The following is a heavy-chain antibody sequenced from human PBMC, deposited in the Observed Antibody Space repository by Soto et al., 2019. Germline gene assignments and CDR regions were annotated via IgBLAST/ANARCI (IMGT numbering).Heavy chain of an antibody. CDR3: ARGNPFNYAGFDV. V-gene: IGHV1-8*01. CDR2: MNAKSGDT. CDR1: GYTFSDFD. Sequence: ASVKVSCKASGYTFSDFDINWLRQTSGQGPEWMGWMNAKSGDTFFAQRFHDKFNMTWDTSLTTAYMEVGSLTSDHAAIHYCARGNPFNYAGFDVWGQGTTVTVSS. D-gene: IGHD3-16*01. J-gene: IGHJ6*02.